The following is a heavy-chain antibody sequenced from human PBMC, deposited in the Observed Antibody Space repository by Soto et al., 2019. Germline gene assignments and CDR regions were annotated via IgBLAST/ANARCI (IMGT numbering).Heavy chain of an antibody. CDR3: ARDDPLYLRIAADGTYCYSGMDV. J-gene: IGHJ6*02. Sequence: SVKVSCKASGGTFSSYAISWVRQAPGQGLEWMGGIIPIFGTANYAQKFQGRVTITADESTSTAYMELSSLRSEDTAVYYCARDDPLYLRIAADGTYCYSGMDVWGQGTRVTFYS. CDR1: GGTFSSYA. V-gene: IGHV1-69*13. CDR2: IIPIFGTA. D-gene: IGHD6-13*01.